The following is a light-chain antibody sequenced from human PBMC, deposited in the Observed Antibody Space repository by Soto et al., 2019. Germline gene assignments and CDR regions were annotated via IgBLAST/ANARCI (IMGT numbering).Light chain of an antibody. V-gene: IGLV2-14*01. J-gene: IGLJ3*02. CDR2: EVS. CDR1: FNDIGAYNY. Sequence: QSALTQPACVSGSPGQSITISCTGTFNDIGAYNYVSWYRHHPGRAPNLIIFEVSNRPSGVSNRFSGSKSGYTASLTISGLQAEDEADYYCNSFTTSNTWVFGGGTKLTVL. CDR3: NSFTTSNTWV.